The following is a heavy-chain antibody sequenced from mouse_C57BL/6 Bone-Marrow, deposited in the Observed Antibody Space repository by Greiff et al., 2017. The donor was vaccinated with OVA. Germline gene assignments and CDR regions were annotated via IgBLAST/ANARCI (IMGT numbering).Heavy chain of an antibody. V-gene: IGHV1-19*01. D-gene: IGHD1-1*01. CDR2: INPYNGGP. CDR1: GYTFTDYY. J-gene: IGHJ1*03. CDR3: AESLYYYGSHWYFDV. Sequence: EVQLQQSGPVLVKPGASVKMSCKASGYTFTDYYMNWVKQSHGKSLEWIGVINPYNGGPSYNQKFKGKATLTVEKSSSTAYMELNSLTSEDSAVYYCAESLYYYGSHWYFDVWGTGTTVTVSS.